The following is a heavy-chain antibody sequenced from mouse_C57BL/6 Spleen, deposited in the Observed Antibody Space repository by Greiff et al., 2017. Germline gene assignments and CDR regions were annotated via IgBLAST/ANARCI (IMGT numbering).Heavy chain of an antibody. CDR2: ISSGSSTI. CDR1: GFTFSDYG. J-gene: IGHJ4*01. V-gene: IGHV5-17*01. Sequence: EVQGVESGGGLVKPGGSLKLSCAASGFTFSDYGMNWVRQAPEKGLEWVAYISSGSSTIYYADTVKGRFTISRDNAKNTLFLQMTSLRSEDTAMYYCSKGWPIYAMDYWGQGTSVTVSS. CDR3: SKGWPIYAMDY. D-gene: IGHD6-5*01.